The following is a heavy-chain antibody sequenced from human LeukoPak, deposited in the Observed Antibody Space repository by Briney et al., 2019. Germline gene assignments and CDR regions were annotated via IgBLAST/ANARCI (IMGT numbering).Heavy chain of an antibody. CDR3: ARAPVYYYGSGRRYY. CDR2: ISYDGSNR. Sequence: GGSLRLSCAASGFTFSRYGMHWVRQAPDKGLEWVAVISYDGSNRYYADSVKGRFTISRDNSKNTLYLQMNSLRAEDTAVYYCARAPVYYYGSGRRYYWGQGTLVTVSS. V-gene: IGHV3-30*03. J-gene: IGHJ4*02. CDR1: GFTFSRYG. D-gene: IGHD3-10*01.